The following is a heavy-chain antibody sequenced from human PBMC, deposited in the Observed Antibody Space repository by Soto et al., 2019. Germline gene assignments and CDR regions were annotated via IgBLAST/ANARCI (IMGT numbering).Heavy chain of an antibody. Sequence: LRLSCAASGFTFSNYAMNWVRQAPGKGLEWVSAISSSADSTYHADSGKGRFTISRDNSKNTLSLQMDSLRAEDTAVYCCARGLGHCSTSSCPLDYWGRATLVTVSS. J-gene: IGHJ4*02. V-gene: IGHV3-23*01. CDR1: GFTFSNYA. CDR2: ISSSADST. D-gene: IGHD2-2*01. CDR3: ARGLGHCSTSSCPLDY.